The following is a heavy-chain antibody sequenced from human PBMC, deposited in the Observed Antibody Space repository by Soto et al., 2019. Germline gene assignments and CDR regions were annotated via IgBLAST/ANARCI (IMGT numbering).Heavy chain of an antibody. J-gene: IGHJ3*02. Sequence: QVQLQESGPGLVKPSQTLYLTCTVSGDSFSSGDYYWSWIRQPPGKGLEWIGYIYYSGSTYYNPSLKSRVTISVDTSKNQFSLKLSSVTAADTAVYFCARLPTLDHDAFDIWGQGTMVTVSS. CDR1: GDSFSSGDYY. CDR2: IYYSGST. V-gene: IGHV4-30-4*01. CDR3: ARLPTLDHDAFDI. D-gene: IGHD3-3*01.